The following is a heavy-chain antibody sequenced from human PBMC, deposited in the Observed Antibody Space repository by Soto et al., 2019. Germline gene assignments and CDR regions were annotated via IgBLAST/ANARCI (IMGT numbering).Heavy chain of an antibody. J-gene: IGHJ4*02. V-gene: IGHV2-5*02. CDR3: THSTCYGSGRIDY. CDR2: IYWDDDK. D-gene: IGHD3-10*01. Sequence: QITLKESGPTLVKPTQTLTLTCTFSGFSLSTSGVGVGWIRQPPGKALECLALIYWDDDKRYSSSQKSRLTIAKDTSTNQVVLMMTNMDPVDKATYYFTHSTCYGSGRIDYWGQGNLVTVSS. CDR1: GFSLSTSGVG.